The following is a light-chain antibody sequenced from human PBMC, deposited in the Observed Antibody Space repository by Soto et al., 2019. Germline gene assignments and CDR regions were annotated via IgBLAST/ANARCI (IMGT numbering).Light chain of an antibody. CDR1: QSVNIG. J-gene: IGKJ3*01. V-gene: IGKV3D-15*01. Sequence: EIVLTQSPATLSVSPGESATLSCRASQSVNIGLVWYQQKPGQAPEVLMFSASAREPGIPARFSGGGSETEFTLTISSLQPEDSAFYYCQQYNTWPFTFGPGTKVDIK. CDR3: QQYNTWPFT. CDR2: SAS.